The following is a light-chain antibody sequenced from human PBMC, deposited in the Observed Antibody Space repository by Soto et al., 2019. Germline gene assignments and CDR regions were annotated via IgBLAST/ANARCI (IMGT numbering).Light chain of an antibody. CDR1: SSDVGGYNY. J-gene: IGLJ2*01. CDR3: SSYTSSSTLV. CDR2: DVS. V-gene: IGLV2-14*03. Sequence: QSVLTQPASVSGSPGQSITISCTGTSSDVGGYNYVSRYQQHPGKAPKLMIYDVSNRPSGVSNRFSGSNSGNTASLTISGLQAEDEADYYCSSYTSSSTLVFGGGTKLTVL.